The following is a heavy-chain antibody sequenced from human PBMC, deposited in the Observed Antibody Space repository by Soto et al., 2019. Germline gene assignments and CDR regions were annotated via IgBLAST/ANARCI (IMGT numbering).Heavy chain of an antibody. Sequence: QVQLQQWGAGLLKPSETLSLTCAVYGGSFSGYYWSWIRQPPGKGLEWIGEINHSGSTNYNPSLKRRVTISVDTSKNQFSLKLSSVTAADTAVYYCARSHDGYCSSTSCHHYYYYYTYVRGKGTTVTVSS. CDR1: GGSFSGYY. J-gene: IGHJ6*03. V-gene: IGHV4-34*01. CDR3: ARSHDGYCSSTSCHHYYYYYTYV. CDR2: INHSGST. D-gene: IGHD2-2*01.